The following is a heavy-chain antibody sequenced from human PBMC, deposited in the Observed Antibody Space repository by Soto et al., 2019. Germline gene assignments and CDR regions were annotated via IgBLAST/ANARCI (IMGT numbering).Heavy chain of an antibody. Sequence: ASVKVSCKASGGTFSSYAISWVRQAPGQGLEWMGGIIPIFGTANYAQKFQGRVTITADKSTSTAYMELSSLRSEDTAEYYCARGRDGYNVYYYGMDVWGQGTTVTVSS. CDR1: GGTFSSYA. CDR3: ARGRDGYNVYYYGMDV. D-gene: IGHD5-12*01. CDR2: IIPIFGTA. V-gene: IGHV1-69*06. J-gene: IGHJ6*02.